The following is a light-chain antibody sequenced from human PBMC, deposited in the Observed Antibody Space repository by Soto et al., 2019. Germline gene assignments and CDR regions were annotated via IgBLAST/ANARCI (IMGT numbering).Light chain of an antibody. CDR2: YAS. V-gene: IGKV1-12*01. CDR3: QRPLSFPLT. Sequence: DIQMTQSPSSVSASVGDRVTITCRASQGISSRLAWYQQKPGKAPKLLMYYASTLESGVPSRFSGSGSGTDFTLTITSLQPEDFASYFCQRPLSFPLTFGGGTKVE. J-gene: IGKJ4*01. CDR1: QGISSR.